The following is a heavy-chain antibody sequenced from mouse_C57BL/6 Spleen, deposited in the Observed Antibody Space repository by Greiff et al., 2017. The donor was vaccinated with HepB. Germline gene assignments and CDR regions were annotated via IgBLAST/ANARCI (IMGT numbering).Heavy chain of an antibody. V-gene: IGHV2-2*01. CDR1: GFSLTSYG. J-gene: IGHJ3*01. Sequence: QVQLQQSGPGLVQPSQSLSITCTVSGFSLTSYGVHWVRQSPGKGLEWLGVIWSGGSTDYNAAFISRLSISKDNSTSQVFFKMNSLQADDTAIYYCARNGYDGSAWYAYWGQGTLVTVSA. CDR3: ARNGYDGSAWYAY. D-gene: IGHD2-3*01. CDR2: IWSGGST.